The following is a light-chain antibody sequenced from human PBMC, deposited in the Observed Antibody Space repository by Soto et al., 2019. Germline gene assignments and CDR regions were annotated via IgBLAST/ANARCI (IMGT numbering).Light chain of an antibody. CDR3: TSYTSISTCVV. J-gene: IGLJ3*02. CDR2: DVT. Sequence: QSVLAQPASVSGSPGQSITISCAGTSSDVGGYNYVSWYQHHPGKAPKLIIFDVTYRPSGVSNRFSGSKSGNTASLTISGLQSEDEADYYCTSYTSISTCVVFGGGTKVTVL. CDR1: SSDVGGYNY. V-gene: IGLV2-14*03.